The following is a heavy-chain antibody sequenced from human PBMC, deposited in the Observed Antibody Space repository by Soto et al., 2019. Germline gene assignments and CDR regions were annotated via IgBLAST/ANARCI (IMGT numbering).Heavy chain of an antibody. D-gene: IGHD3-22*01. J-gene: IGHJ3*02. CDR3: ARSRNIVVITPRGAFDI. V-gene: IGHV3-7*05. CDR1: GFTSSSYW. Sequence: EVQLVESGGGLVQPGGSLRLSCAASGFTSSSYWMSWVRQAPGKGLEWVANIKQDGSEKYYVDSVKGRFTISRDNAKNSLYLQMNSLRAEDTAVYYCARSRNIVVITPRGAFDIWGQGTMVTVSS. CDR2: IKQDGSEK.